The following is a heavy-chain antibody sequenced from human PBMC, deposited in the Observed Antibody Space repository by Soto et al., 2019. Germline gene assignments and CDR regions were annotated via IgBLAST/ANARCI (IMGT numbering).Heavy chain of an antibody. V-gene: IGHV3-30*18. CDR3: ANAYCGGDCPFDY. Sequence: PGGSLRLSCAASGFTFSSYGMHWVSQAPGKGLEWVAVISYDGSNKYYADPVKGRFTISRDNSKNTLYLQMNSLRAEDTAVYYCANAYCGGDCPFDYWGQGTLVTVSS. J-gene: IGHJ4*02. D-gene: IGHD2-21*02. CDR1: GFTFSSYG. CDR2: ISYDGSNK.